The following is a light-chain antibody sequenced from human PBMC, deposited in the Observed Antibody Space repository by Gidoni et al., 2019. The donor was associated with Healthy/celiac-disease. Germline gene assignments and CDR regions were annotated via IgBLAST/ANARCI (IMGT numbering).Light chain of an antibody. CDR3: QQYNSYWT. CDR2: KAS. Sequence: ENQRTQSPSTLSSSVGDRVTITCRASQSISSWLAWYQQKPGNAPTLLIYKASSFESGVPSRCSGSGSGTEFTLTLRSLQPDDFATYYCQQYNSYWTFGQXTKVEIK. V-gene: IGKV1-5*03. CDR1: QSISSW. J-gene: IGKJ1*01.